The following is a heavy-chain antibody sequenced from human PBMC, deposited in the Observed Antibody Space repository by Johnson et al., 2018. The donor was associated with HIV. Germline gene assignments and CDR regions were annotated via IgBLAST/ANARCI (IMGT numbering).Heavy chain of an antibody. CDR3: ARADVMSSGWSGDAFDI. CDR1: GFTFSSYW. Sequence: EVQLVESGGGLVQPGGSLRLSCAASGFTFSSYWMSWVRQAPGKGLEWVANIKQDGSEKYYVDSVKGRFTISRDNAKNSLYLQMNSLRAEDTAVYYCARADVMSSGWSGDAFDIWGQGTMVTVSS. D-gene: IGHD6-19*01. CDR2: IKQDGSEK. J-gene: IGHJ3*02. V-gene: IGHV3-7*01.